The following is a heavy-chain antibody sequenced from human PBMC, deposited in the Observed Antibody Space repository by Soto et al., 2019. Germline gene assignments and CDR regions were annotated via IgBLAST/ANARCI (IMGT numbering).Heavy chain of an antibody. CDR2: INAGNGNT. V-gene: IGHV1-3*01. Sequence: QVQLVQSGAEVKKPGASVKVSCKASGYTFTSYAMHWVRQAPGQRLEWMGWINAGNGNTKYSQKFQGRVTITRDTSASTADMELSSLRSEDTAVYYCARDALTMVRGVIGWFDPWGQGTLVTVSS. D-gene: IGHD3-10*01. CDR3: ARDALTMVRGVIGWFDP. J-gene: IGHJ5*02. CDR1: GYTFTSYA.